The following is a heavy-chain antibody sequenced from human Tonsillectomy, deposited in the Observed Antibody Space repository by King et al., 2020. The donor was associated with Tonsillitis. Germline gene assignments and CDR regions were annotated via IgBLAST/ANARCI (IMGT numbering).Heavy chain of an antibody. CDR2: LYYSGST. J-gene: IGHJ4*01. V-gene: IGHV4-39*07. CDR1: GGSISSSSYY. D-gene: IGHD3-16*02. CDR3: ARHDLGFLGELSQFDY. Sequence: QLQESGPGLVKPSETLSLTCTVSGGSISSSSYYWGWIRQPPGKGLEWIGSLYYSGSTYYNPSLKSRVTISVGTSKNQFSLKLSSVTAADTAVYYCARHDLGFLGELSQFDYWGHRTLVPLSS.